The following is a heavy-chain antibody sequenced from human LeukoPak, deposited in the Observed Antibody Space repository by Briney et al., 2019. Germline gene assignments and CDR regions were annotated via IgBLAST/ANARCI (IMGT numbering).Heavy chain of an antibody. Sequence: SVKVSCKASGGTFSSYAISWVRQAPGQGLEWMGGIIPIFGTANYAQKFQGRVTITAGESTSTAYMELSSLRSEDTAVYYCASGIFGVVTGYYYYYGMDVWGQGTTVTVSS. CDR1: GGTFSSYA. CDR3: ASGIFGVVTGYYYYYGMDV. CDR2: IIPIFGTA. V-gene: IGHV1-69*13. J-gene: IGHJ6*02. D-gene: IGHD3-3*01.